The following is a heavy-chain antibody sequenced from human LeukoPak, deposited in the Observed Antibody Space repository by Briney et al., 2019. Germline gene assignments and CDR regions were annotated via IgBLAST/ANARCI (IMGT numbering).Heavy chain of an antibody. CDR1: GYNFTSYW. CDR2: IDPSDSYT. V-gene: IGHV5-10-1*01. J-gene: IGHJ4*02. CDR3: ASPVSAYGDYLDY. Sequence: GEFLKISCKGSGYNFTSYWIIWVLQMPGKGLEWMGRIDPSDSYTNYSPSLQGHVSISADKSISTAFLRWSSLQASDTAVYYCASPVSAYGDYLDYWGQGTLVTVSS. D-gene: IGHD4-17*01.